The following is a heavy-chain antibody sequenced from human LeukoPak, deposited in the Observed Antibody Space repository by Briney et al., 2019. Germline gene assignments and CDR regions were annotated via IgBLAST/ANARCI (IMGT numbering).Heavy chain of an antibody. D-gene: IGHD3-3*01. CDR3: ARGPLGAYYDFWSGYLGYDAFDI. CDR1: GFTFSSYA. Sequence: GGSLRLSCAASGFTFSSYAMHWVRQAPGKGLEWVAVISYDGSNKYYADSVKGRFTISRDNSKNTLYLQMDSLRAEDTAVYYCARGPLGAYYDFWSGYLGYDAFDIWGQGTMVTVSS. J-gene: IGHJ3*02. V-gene: IGHV3-30-3*01. CDR2: ISYDGSNK.